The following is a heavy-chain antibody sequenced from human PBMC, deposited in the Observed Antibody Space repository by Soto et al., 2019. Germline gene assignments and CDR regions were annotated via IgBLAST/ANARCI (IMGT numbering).Heavy chain of an antibody. CDR2: ISSRGDRT. CDR1: GFPFSIYA. CDR3: AKETGYSYGFQNNALDV. Sequence: GGSLRLSCAVSGFPFSIYAMNLVRQSPGKGLEWVSIISSRGDRTSYAESVKGRFTISRDDSKKTLFLHMNSLGDEDTAVYYSAKETGYSYGFQNNALDVWGQGTRVTVSS. J-gene: IGHJ6*02. D-gene: IGHD5-18*01. V-gene: IGHV3-23*01.